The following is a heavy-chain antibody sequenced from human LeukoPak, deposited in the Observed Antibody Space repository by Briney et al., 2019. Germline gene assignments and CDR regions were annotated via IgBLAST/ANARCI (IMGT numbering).Heavy chain of an antibody. J-gene: IGHJ4*02. CDR3: ARGGLGGITAYSNYLFDY. D-gene: IGHD4-11*01. CDR2: IYYSGST. CDR1: GGSISNYY. V-gene: IGHV4-59*08. Sequence: SETLSLTCTVSGGSISNYYWSWIRQPPGEGLEWIGYIYYSGSTNYNPSLKSRVTISIDTSKNQFSLTLTSVTAADTALYYCARGGLGGITAYSNYLFDYWGQGTLVTVSS.